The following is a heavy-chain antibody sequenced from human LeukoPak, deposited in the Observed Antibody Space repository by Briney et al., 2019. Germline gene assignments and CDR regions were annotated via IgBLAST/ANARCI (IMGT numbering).Heavy chain of an antibody. CDR3: AKELTTERTPGVDS. Sequence: GGSLRLSCAASGFTFSSYSMSWVRQGPGTGLERVSAISGSGDTTFYADSVKGRFTISRDNSKNTLFLQVNSLRVEDTAVYFCAKELTTERTPGVDSWGQGTLVTVSS. V-gene: IGHV3-23*01. CDR1: GFTFSSYS. CDR2: ISGSGDTT. D-gene: IGHD4-17*01. J-gene: IGHJ4*02.